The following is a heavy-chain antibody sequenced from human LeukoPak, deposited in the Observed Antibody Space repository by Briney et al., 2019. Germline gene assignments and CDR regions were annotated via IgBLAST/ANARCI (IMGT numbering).Heavy chain of an antibody. CDR2: IYYSGST. J-gene: IGHJ6*02. CDR1: GGSIRGYY. CDR3: ARSSRGSVALLTIYGMDV. Sequence: SETLSLTCSVSGGSIRGYYWSWIRQPPGKGVEWIGYIYYSGSTNYNPSLKRRVTISVDTSKNQFSLKLSSVTAADTAVYYCARSSRGSVALLTIYGMDVWGQGTTITVSS. V-gene: IGHV4-59*01. D-gene: IGHD3-10*01.